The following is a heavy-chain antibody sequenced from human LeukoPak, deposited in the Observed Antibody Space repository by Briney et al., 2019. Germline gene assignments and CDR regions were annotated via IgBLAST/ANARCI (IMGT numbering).Heavy chain of an antibody. V-gene: IGHV4-4*07. Sequence: KPSETLSLTCTVSGGSFNSFFWSWVRQPAGKGLEYIGRIYTSGSTSYNPSLKSRVTMSLDTSENQFSLKLSSVTAADTAVYYCARLGHYDSRVDSWGQGTLVTVSS. D-gene: IGHD3-22*01. J-gene: IGHJ4*02. CDR2: IYTSGST. CDR3: ARLGHYDSRVDS. CDR1: GGSFNSFF.